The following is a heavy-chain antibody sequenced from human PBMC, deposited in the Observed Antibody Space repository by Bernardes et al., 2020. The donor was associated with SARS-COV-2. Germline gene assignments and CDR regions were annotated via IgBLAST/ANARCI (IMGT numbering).Heavy chain of an antibody. J-gene: IGHJ4*02. CDR3: ARRVWGSFRYIDY. CDR1: GFTFSSYG. V-gene: IGHV3-23*01. Sequence: GGSLRLSCAASGFTFSSYGVGWVRQAPGKGLEWVSTISESGSATSYADSVKGRFTISRDNSKSTQFLQMNSLRAEDTAVYYCARRVWGSFRYIDYWGQGTLVTVSS. CDR2: ISESGSAT. D-gene: IGHD3-16*02.